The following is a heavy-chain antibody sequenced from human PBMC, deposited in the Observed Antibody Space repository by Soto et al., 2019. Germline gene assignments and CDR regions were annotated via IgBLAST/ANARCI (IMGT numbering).Heavy chain of an antibody. CDR2: IYYSGST. D-gene: IGHD5-12*01. Sequence: SETLSLTCTVSGGSVSSGSYYWSSIRQPPGKGLEWIGYIYYSGSTNYNPSLKSRVTISVDTSKNQFSLKLSSVTAADTAVYYCARHLQRWLQFGFDYWGQGTLVTVSS. CDR3: ARHLQRWLQFGFDY. V-gene: IGHV4-61*01. CDR1: GGSVSSGSYY. J-gene: IGHJ4*02.